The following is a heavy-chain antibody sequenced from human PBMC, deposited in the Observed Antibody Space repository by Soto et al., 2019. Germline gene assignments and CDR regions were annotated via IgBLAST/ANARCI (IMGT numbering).Heavy chain of an antibody. CDR1: GFTFSGSA. D-gene: IGHD3-3*01. V-gene: IGHV3-73*01. Sequence: EVQLVESGGGLVQPGGSLKLSCAASGFTFSGSAMHWVRQASGKGLEWVGRIRSKPNNYATAYGASVKGRFTISRDDSKNTAYLQMNSLNIDDTAVYYCSRQASDFWSGKPQYYMDVWGKGTTVTVSS. CDR3: SRQASDFWSGKPQYYMDV. J-gene: IGHJ6*03. CDR2: IRSKPNNYAT.